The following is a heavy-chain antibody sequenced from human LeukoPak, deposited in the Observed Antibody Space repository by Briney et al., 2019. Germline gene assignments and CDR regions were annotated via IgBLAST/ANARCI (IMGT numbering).Heavy chain of an antibody. CDR3: ARADPFYGAGSYAGSWFDP. CDR1: GGTFSNYG. V-gene: IGHV1-69*06. J-gene: IGHJ5*02. Sequence: SVKVSCKASGGTFSNYGLSWVRQAPGQGLEWMGGIIPIFHTANYAQKFQGRVTITAEKSTSTAYMELSSLRSEDTAVYYCARADPFYGAGSYAGSWFDPWGQGTLVTVSS. D-gene: IGHD3-10*01. CDR2: IIPIFHTA.